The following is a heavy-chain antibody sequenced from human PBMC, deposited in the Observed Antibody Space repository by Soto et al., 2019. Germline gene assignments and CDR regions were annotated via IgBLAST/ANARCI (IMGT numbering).Heavy chain of an antibody. Sequence: SETLSLTCTVSGGSVSSASYYWTWIRQPPGKGLEWLGYMSYSGSTNYNPSLKSRVTISVDTSKNQFSLKLSSVTAADTAVYYCARDTHRLRLGELSLYRSHYYYYYGMDVWGQGTTVTVSS. CDR2: MSYSGST. V-gene: IGHV4-61*01. D-gene: IGHD3-16*02. CDR1: GGSVSSASYY. J-gene: IGHJ6*02. CDR3: ARDTHRLRLGELSLYRSHYYYYYGMDV.